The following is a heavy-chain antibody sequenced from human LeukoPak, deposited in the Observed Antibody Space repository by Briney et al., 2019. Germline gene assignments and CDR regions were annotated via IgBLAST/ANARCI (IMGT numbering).Heavy chain of an antibody. CDR1: GFTFSSYG. V-gene: IGHV3-30*02. CDR3: AKDLKLRYYYDSSALDY. J-gene: IGHJ4*02. Sequence: GGSLRLSCAASGFTFSSYGMHWVRQAPGKGLEWVAFIRYDGSNKYYADSVKGRFTISSDNSKNTLYLQMNSLRAEDTAVYYCAKDLKLRYYYDSSALDYWGQGTLVTVSS. CDR2: IRYDGSNK. D-gene: IGHD3-22*01.